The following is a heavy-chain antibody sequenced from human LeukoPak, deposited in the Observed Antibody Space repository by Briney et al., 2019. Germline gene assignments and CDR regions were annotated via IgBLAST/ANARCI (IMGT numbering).Heavy chain of an antibody. CDR2: INSINAV. D-gene: IGHD5-18*01. Sequence: GGSLRRSCAASGFMFDTYIMTWVRQAPGKGLEWISYINSINAVYYTDSVQGRFNISRDNAKNSLYLQMNSLRVEDTAMYYCARVSARGYDYWGRGTLVTVSS. V-gene: IGHV3-48*01. CDR3: ARVSARGYDY. J-gene: IGHJ4*02. CDR1: GFMFDTYI.